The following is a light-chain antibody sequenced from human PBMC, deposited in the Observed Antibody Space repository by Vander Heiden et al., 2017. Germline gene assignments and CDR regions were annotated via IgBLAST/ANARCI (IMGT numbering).Light chain of an antibody. Sequence: QSVLTQPPSVAAAQGQKGTISSSGISSNIGKNYLSWYQQVPATAPNLLIYDNNKRPSGIPDRFSGSKSGTSATLGITGLQTGDEADYYCGTWDSSLSNAVFGTGTKVTVL. CDR2: DNN. J-gene: IGLJ1*01. CDR1: SSNIGKNY. CDR3: GTWDSSLSNAV. V-gene: IGLV1-51*01.